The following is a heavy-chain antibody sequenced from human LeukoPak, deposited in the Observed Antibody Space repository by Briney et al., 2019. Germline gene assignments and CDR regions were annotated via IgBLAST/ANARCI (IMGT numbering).Heavy chain of an antibody. Sequence: SVKVSCKASGGTLSSYAISWVRQAPGQGLEWMGRIIPILGIANYAQKFQGRVTITADKSTSTAYMELSSLRSEDTAVYYCARSRYSSSSLLRSWGQGTLVTVSS. CDR2: IIPILGIA. D-gene: IGHD6-6*01. J-gene: IGHJ5*02. CDR1: GGTLSSYA. V-gene: IGHV1-69*04. CDR3: ARSRYSSSSLLRS.